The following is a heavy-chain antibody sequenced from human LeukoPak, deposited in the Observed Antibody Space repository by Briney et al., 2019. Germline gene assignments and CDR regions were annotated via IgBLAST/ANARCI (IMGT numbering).Heavy chain of an antibody. Sequence: PGGSLRLSCAASGFTFSNAWMSWVRQAPGKGPEWVGRIKSKTDGGTTDYAAPVKGRFTISRDDSKNTLYLQMNSLKTEDTAVYYCTTDGLRYFDWLSQPFDYWGQGTLVTVSS. CDR1: GFTFSNAW. J-gene: IGHJ4*02. D-gene: IGHD3-9*01. CDR2: IKSKTDGGTT. V-gene: IGHV3-15*01. CDR3: TTDGLRYFDWLSQPFDY.